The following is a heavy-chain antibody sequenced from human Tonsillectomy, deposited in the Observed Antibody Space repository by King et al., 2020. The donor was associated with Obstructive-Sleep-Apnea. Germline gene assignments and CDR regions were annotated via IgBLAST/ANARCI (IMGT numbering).Heavy chain of an antibody. CDR2: IDPSDSYT. CDR3: ARRSAYYDSSGTVNNWFDP. Sequence: VQLVESGAEVKKPGESLRISCKGSGYSFTNYWISWVRQMPGKGLEWMGRIDPSDSYTNYSPSFQGHVTISADKSISTAYLQWSSLKASDTAMYYCARRSAYYDSSGTVNNWFDPWGQGTLVTVSS. J-gene: IGHJ5*02. D-gene: IGHD3-22*01. V-gene: IGHV5-10-1*03. CDR1: GYSFTNYW.